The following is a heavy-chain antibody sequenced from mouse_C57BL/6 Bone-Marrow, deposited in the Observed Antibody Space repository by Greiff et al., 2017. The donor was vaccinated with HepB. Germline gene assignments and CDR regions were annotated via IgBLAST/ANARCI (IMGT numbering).Heavy chain of an antibody. Sequence: QVQLQQPGAELVKPGASVKMSCKASGYTFTSYWITWVKQRPGKGLEWIGDIYPGSGSTNYNEKFKSKATLTVDTSSSTAYMQLSSLTSEDSAVYYCARPERYYAMDYWGQGTSVTVSS. J-gene: IGHJ4*01. CDR2: IYPGSGST. CDR3: ARPERYYAMDY. CDR1: GYTFTSYW. V-gene: IGHV1-55*01.